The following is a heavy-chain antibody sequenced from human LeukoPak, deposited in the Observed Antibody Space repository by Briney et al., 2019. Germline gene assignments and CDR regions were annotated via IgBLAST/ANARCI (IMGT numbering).Heavy chain of an antibody. CDR1: GYSFTSYW. D-gene: IGHD3-3*01. CDR3: AGLPGIFGVTENWFDP. J-gene: IGHJ5*02. CDR2: IYPGDSDA. V-gene: IGHV5-51*01. Sequence: GESLKISCKGSGYSFTSYWIGWVRQMPGKGLEWMGIIYPGDSDARHSPSFQGQVTISADRSISTAYLQWTSLKASDTAMYYCAGLPGIFGVTENWFDPWGQGTLVTVSS.